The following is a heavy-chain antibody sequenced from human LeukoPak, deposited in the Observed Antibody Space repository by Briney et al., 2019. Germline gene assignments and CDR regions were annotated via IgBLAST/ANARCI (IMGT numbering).Heavy chain of an antibody. CDR1: GFSFSDSY. J-gene: IGHJ3*02. D-gene: IGHD3-16*01. CDR3: ARRRIMSSHAFDM. CDR2: IKSNDTST. V-gene: IGHV3-11*01. Sequence: GGSLRLSCAASGFSFSDSYMSWIRQAPGQGLDWLSYIKSNDTSTFYADPVNSRFTVSRDNAKNSLYLQMNSLIAEDTAVYYCARRRIMSSHAFDMWGQGTVVTVSS.